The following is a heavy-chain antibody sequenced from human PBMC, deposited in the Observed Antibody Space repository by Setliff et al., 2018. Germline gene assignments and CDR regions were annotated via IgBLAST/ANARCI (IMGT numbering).Heavy chain of an antibody. V-gene: IGHV1-18*01. D-gene: IGHD3-22*01. CDR2: ISGYNGHT. Sequence: ASVKVSCKAYGYTFSRNYITWVRQAPGRGLEWMGWISGYNGHTEYAQKFRHKFTMTTDTSTSTAYMELRSLRSDDTAVYYCARDIAYYYDSSGPSGYWGQGTLVTVSS. J-gene: IGHJ4*02. CDR3: ARDIAYYYDSSGPSGY. CDR1: GYTFSRNY.